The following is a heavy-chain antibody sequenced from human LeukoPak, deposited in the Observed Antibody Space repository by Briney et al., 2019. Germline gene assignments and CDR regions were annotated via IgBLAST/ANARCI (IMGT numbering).Heavy chain of an antibody. D-gene: IGHD6-6*01. Sequence: SDTLSLTCXXSGGSISSHYWSWIRQPPGEGLEWIGYIYFSGSTNYNPSLKSRVAISIDTSKNQFSLKLSSVTAADTAVYYCARGARYSDSWGQGTLVAVSS. J-gene: IGHJ4*02. CDR3: ARGARYSDS. V-gene: IGHV4-59*11. CDR1: GGSISSHY. CDR2: IYFSGST.